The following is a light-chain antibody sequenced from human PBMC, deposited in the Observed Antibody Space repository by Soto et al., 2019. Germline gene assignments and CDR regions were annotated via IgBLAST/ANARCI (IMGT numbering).Light chain of an antibody. Sequence: QSVLTQPPSVSGAPGQWVTISCTGSSSNIGAGYYVHWYQQLPGTAPKLLIYGNSNRPSGVPDRFSGSKSGTTASLAIAGLQAEDEADYYCQSYDSSRVVFGGGTKLTVL. CDR1: SSNIGAGYY. V-gene: IGLV1-40*01. J-gene: IGLJ2*01. CDR2: GNS. CDR3: QSYDSSRVV.